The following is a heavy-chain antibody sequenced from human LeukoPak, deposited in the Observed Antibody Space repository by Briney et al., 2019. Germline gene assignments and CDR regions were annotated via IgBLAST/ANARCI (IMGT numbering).Heavy chain of an antibody. CDR2: MNPNSGGI. CDR3: ARGYCSSSSCYFYNS. Sequence: ASVKVSCEAPGYTFTGYYIHWVRQAPGQGLEWMGWMNPNSGGINYAQKFQGRVTMTRDTSISTAYMELSRLRSDDTAVYYCARGYCSSSSCYFYNSWGQGTLVTVSS. V-gene: IGHV1-2*02. D-gene: IGHD2-2*01. J-gene: IGHJ4*02. CDR1: GYTFTGYY.